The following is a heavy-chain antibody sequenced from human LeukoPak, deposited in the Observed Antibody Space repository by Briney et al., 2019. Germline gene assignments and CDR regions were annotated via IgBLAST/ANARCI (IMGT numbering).Heavy chain of an antibody. CDR2: IYYSGST. V-gene: IGHV4-59*01. J-gene: IGHJ6*02. CDR1: GGSISSYY. CDR3: ARVGCSSTSCSTNYGMDV. D-gene: IGHD2-2*02. Sequence: SETLSLTRTVSGGSISSYYWSWIRQPPGKGLEWIGHIYYSGSTNYNPSLKSRVTISVDTSKNQFSLKVSSVTAADTAVYYCARVGCSSTSCSTNYGMDVWGQGTTVTVSS.